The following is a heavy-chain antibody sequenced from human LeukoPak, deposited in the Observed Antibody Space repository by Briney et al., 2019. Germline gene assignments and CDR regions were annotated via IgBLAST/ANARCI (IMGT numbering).Heavy chain of an antibody. Sequence: GGSLRLSCAASGFTFSSYWMSWVRQAPGKGLEWVSAISGSGGSTYYADSVKGRFTISRDNSKNTLYLQMNSLRAEDTAVYYCAKGITMVRGVIDYWGQGTLVTVSS. D-gene: IGHD3-10*01. CDR2: ISGSGGST. J-gene: IGHJ4*02. CDR3: AKGITMVRGVIDY. CDR1: GFTFSSYW. V-gene: IGHV3-23*01.